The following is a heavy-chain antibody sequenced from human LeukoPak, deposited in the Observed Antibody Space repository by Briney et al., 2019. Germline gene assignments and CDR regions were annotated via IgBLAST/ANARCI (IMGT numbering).Heavy chain of an antibody. V-gene: IGHV1-18*01. D-gene: IGHD1-1*01. CDR1: GYTFTSYG. Sequence: ASVKVSCKASGYTFTSYGISWVRQAPGQGLEWMGWISAYNGNTNYAQKLQGRVTMTEDTSTDTAYMELSSLRSEDTAVYYCATLQLERRSFDYWGQGTLVTVSS. J-gene: IGHJ4*02. CDR2: ISAYNGNT. CDR3: ATLQLERRSFDY.